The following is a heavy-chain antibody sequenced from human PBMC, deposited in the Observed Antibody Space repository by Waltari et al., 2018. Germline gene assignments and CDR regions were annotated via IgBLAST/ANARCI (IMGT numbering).Heavy chain of an antibody. CDR1: GFTFSGSA. Sequence: EVQLVESGGGLVQPGGSLKLSCAASGFTFSGSAMHWVRPASGHGLDWVGRIRSKANSYATAYAASVKGRFTISRDDSKNTAYLQMNSLKTEDTAVYYCTRGAKYQLPGEYYYYGMDVWGQGTTVTVSS. CDR2: IRSKANSYAT. CDR3: TRGAKYQLPGEYYYYGMDV. J-gene: IGHJ6*02. V-gene: IGHV3-73*02. D-gene: IGHD2-2*01.